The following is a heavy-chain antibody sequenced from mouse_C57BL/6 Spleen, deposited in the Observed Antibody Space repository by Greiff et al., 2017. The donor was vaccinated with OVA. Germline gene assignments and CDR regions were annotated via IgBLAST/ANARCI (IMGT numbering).Heavy chain of an antibody. V-gene: IGHV1-59*01. Sequence: QVQLQQPGAELVRPGTSVKLSCKASGYTFTSYWMHWVKQRPGQGLEWIGVIDPSDSYTNYNQKFKGKATLTVDTSSSTAYMQLSSLTSEDSAVYYCARSGITTVPYYFDYWGQGTTLTVSS. D-gene: IGHD1-1*01. CDR3: ARSGITTVPYYFDY. CDR1: GYTFTSYW. CDR2: IDPSDSYT. J-gene: IGHJ2*01.